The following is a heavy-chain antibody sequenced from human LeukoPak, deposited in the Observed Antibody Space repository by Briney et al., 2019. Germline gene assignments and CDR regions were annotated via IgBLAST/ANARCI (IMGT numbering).Heavy chain of an antibody. Sequence: SETLSLTCTVSGGSISSYYWSWIRQPPGKGLEWIGYIYYSGSTNYNPSLKSRVTISVDTSKNQFSLKLSSVTAADTAVYYCARRRDAFDIWGQGTMVTVSS. V-gene: IGHV4-59*01. CDR2: IYYSGST. CDR3: ARRRDAFDI. CDR1: GGSISSYY. J-gene: IGHJ3*02.